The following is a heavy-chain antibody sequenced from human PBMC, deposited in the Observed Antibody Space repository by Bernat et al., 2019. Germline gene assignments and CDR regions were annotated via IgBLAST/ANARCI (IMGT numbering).Heavy chain of an antibody. J-gene: IGHJ4*02. CDR2: ISSSVSST. CDR3: AKDQGNWNYLLEY. V-gene: IGHV3-23*01. Sequence: EVQLLESGGGLVQPGGSPRLSCAASGFTFSSYAMSWVRQAPGKGLEWVSAISSSVSSTSYADSVKGRFTISRDNSRNTLYLQMNSLRVEDTAVYYCAKDQGNWNYLLEYWGQGTLVTVSS. D-gene: IGHD1-7*01. CDR1: GFTFSSYA.